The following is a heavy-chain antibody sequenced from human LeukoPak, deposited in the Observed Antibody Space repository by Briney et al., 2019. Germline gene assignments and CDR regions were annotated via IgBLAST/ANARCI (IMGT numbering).Heavy chain of an antibody. J-gene: IGHJ4*02. D-gene: IGHD6-19*01. CDR3: ARDQDCSGFLDY. CDR2: VSSSSSYI. V-gene: IGHV3-21*01. CDR1: GFTFSSYS. Sequence: GGSLRLSCAASGFTFSSYSMNWVRQAPGEGLEWVSSVSSSSSYIYYADSVKGRFTISRDNAKNSLYLQMNSLRAEDTAVYYCARDQDCSGFLDYWGQGTLVTVSS.